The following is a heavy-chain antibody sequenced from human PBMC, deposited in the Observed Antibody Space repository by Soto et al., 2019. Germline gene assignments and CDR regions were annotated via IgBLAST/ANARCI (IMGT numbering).Heavy chain of an antibody. V-gene: IGHV1-69*01. J-gene: IGHJ3*02. Sequence: QVQLVQSGAEVKKPGSSVKVSCKASGGTFSSYAISWVRQAPGQGLEWMGGIIPIFGTANYAQKFQGRVTITADEATSTAYRERSSLRYEDMAVYYCARDGLNYYDSRGSDAFAIWGQGTMVTVSS. D-gene: IGHD3-22*01. CDR2: IIPIFGTA. CDR1: GGTFSSYA. CDR3: ARDGLNYYDSRGSDAFAI.